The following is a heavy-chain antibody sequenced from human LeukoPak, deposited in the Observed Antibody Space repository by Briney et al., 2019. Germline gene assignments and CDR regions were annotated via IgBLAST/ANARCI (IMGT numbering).Heavy chain of an antibody. CDR1: GYTFTGYY. V-gene: IGHV1-2*04. J-gene: IGHJ4*02. Sequence: ASVKVSCKASGYTFTGYYMHWVRQAPGQVLEWMGWINPNSGGTNYAQKFQGWVTMTRDTSISTAYMELSRLRSDDTAVYYCARGLGYFDWLPYDYWGQGTLVTVSS. CDR3: ARGLGYFDWLPYDY. CDR2: INPNSGGT. D-gene: IGHD3-9*01.